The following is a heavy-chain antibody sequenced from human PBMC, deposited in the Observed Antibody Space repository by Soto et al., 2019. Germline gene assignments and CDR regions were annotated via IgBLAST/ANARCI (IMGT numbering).Heavy chain of an antibody. V-gene: IGHV4-34*01. CDR2: INHSGST. CDR3: ARVPDY. D-gene: IGHD2-2*01. CDR1: GGSFSGYI. J-gene: IGHJ4*02. Sequence: SETLSLTCDVYGGSFSGYIWTWIRQTPGKGLQWIGQINHSGSTYYNPSLKSRVTISVDRSKNQFSLKLSSVTAADTAVYYCARVPDYWGQGTLVTV.